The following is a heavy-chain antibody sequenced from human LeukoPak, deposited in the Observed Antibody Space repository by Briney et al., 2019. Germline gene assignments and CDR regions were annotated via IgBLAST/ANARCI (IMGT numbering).Heavy chain of an antibody. CDR3: AKSLDYDFWSGYYYGMDV. D-gene: IGHD3-3*01. J-gene: IGHJ6*02. CDR1: GFTVSSNH. CDR2: IYSGGST. V-gene: IGHV3-53*05. Sequence: GGSLRLSCAASGFTVSSNHMSWVRQAPGKGLERVSVIYSGGSTDYADSVKGRFTISRDNSKNTLYLQMNSLRAEDTAVYYCAKSLDYDFWSGYYYGMDVWGQGTTVTVSS.